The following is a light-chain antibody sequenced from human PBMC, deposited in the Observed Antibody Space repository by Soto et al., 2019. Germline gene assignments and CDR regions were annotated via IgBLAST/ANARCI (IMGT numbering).Light chain of an antibody. CDR3: QHYNSYSEA. J-gene: IGKJ1*01. CDR2: KAS. Sequence: DIQMTQSSSTLSGSVGDRVTITCWASQTISSWLAWYQQKPGKAPKLLIYKASTLKSGVPSRFSGSGYGTEFNLTISSLQTDDFATYYCQHYNSYSEAFGQGTKVDIK. CDR1: QTISSW. V-gene: IGKV1-5*03.